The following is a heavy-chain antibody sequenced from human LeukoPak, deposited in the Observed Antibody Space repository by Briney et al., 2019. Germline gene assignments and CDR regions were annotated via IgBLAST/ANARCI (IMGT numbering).Heavy chain of an antibody. V-gene: IGHV4-34*01. CDR3: AREIPAAGTWYFDY. CDR2: INHSGST. J-gene: IGHJ4*02. Sequence: GSLRLSCAASGFTFSTYWMHWIRQPPGKGLEWIGEINHSGSTNYNPSLKSRVTISVDTSKNQFSLKLSSVTAADTAVYYCAREIPAAGTWYFDYWGQGTLVTVSS. CDR1: GFTFSTYW. D-gene: IGHD6-13*01.